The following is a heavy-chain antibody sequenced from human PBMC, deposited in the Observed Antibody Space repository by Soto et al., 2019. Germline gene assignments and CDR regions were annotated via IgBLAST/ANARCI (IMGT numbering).Heavy chain of an antibody. CDR3: ARRGIAAAAVPWFDP. CDR1: GYSFTSYS. Sequence: PGESLNISCKGSGYSFTSYSIGWVRQMRGKGLEWMGIIYPGDSDTRYSPSFQGQVTISADKSISTAYLQWSSLKASDTAMYYCARRGIAAAAVPWFDPWGQGTLVTVSS. D-gene: IGHD6-13*01. V-gene: IGHV5-51*01. J-gene: IGHJ5*02. CDR2: IYPGDSDT.